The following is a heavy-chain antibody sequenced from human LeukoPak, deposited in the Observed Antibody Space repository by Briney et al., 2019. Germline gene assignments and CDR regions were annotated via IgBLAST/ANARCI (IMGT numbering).Heavy chain of an antibody. Sequence: APVKVSCKASGYTFTGYYMHWVRQAPGQGLEWMGRINPNSGGTNYAQKFQGRVTMTRDTSISTAYMELSRLRSDDTAVYYCARDASARYSYGSDYWGQGTLVTVSS. D-gene: IGHD5-18*01. CDR1: GYTFTGYY. J-gene: IGHJ4*02. CDR2: INPNSGGT. V-gene: IGHV1-2*06. CDR3: ARDASARYSYGSDY.